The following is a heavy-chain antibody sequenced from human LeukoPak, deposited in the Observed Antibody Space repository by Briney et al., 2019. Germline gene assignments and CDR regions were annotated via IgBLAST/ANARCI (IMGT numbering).Heavy chain of an antibody. CDR2: IYYSGST. Sequence: PSETLSLTCTVSGGSISSSSYYWGWIRQPPGKGLEWIGSIYYSGSTYYNPSLKSRVTISVDTSKNQFSLKLSSVTAADTAVYYCARGRYYFDYWGQGTLVTVSS. V-gene: IGHV4-39*07. CDR1: GGSISSSSYY. J-gene: IGHJ4*02. CDR3: ARGRYYFDY.